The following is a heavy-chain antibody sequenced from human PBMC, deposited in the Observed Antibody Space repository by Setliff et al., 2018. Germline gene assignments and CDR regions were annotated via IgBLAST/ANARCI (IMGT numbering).Heavy chain of an antibody. CDR1: GGSISSISYY. J-gene: IGHJ4*02. D-gene: IGHD2-2*01. Sequence: SSETLSLTCTVPGGSISSISYYWGWIRQPPGKGLEWIGTVYDSGTTYYNPSLKSRVTIFVDTSKNQFSLSLNSVTAADTGVYYCASCRYQVPYDYWGQGILVTVSS. CDR3: ASCRYQVPYDY. V-gene: IGHV4-39*01. CDR2: VYDSGTT.